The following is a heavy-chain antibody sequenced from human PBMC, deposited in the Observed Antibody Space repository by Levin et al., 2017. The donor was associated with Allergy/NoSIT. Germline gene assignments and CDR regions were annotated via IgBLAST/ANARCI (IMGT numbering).Heavy chain of an antibody. V-gene: IGHV3-15*01. D-gene: IGHD2-2*02. Sequence: GGSLRLSCAASGLTFSNAWMSWVRQAPEKGLEWVGRIKSKTDGGTTDYAAPVKGRFTISRDDSKNTVYLQMNSLKTEDTAVYYCTTYTISLWAFDIWGQGTMVTVSS. CDR1: GLTFSNAW. CDR3: TTYTISLWAFDI. CDR2: IKSKTDGGTT. J-gene: IGHJ3*02.